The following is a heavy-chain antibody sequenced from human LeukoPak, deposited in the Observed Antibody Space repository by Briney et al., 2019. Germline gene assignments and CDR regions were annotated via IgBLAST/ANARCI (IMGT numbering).Heavy chain of an antibody. D-gene: IGHD3-10*01. CDR2: LCHSGST. J-gene: IGHJ3*01. CDR1: GDSVRSGAYS. V-gene: IGHV4-30-2*01. Sequence: SETLSLTCAVSGDSVRSGAYSWSWIRQPPGKGLEWIGYLCHSGSTYYNPSLKSRVTISVDTSKNQFSLKLTSVTAADTAVYYCAKGFGEGSGRPHAFDVWGQGTVVTVSS. CDR3: AKGFGEGSGRPHAFDV.